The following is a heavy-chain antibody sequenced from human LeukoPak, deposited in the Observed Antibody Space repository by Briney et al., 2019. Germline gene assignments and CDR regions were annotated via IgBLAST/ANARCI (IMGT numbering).Heavy chain of an antibody. Sequence: GGSLRLSCVASGFTFSAYALSWVRQAPGKGLEWVSAISGTAASTYYADSVKGRFTISRDNSKSTLYLQMNSLRTEDTAVYYCAKDREYASGSYPIDSWGQGTQVTVSS. D-gene: IGHD3-10*01. J-gene: IGHJ4*02. CDR1: GFTFSAYA. CDR3: AKDREYASGSYPIDS. CDR2: ISGTAAST. V-gene: IGHV3-23*01.